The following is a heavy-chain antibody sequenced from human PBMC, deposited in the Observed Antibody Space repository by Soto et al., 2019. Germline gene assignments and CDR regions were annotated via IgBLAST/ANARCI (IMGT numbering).Heavy chain of an antibody. V-gene: IGHV4-34*01. CDR2: INHSGST. D-gene: IGHD2-2*01. J-gene: IGHJ4*02. CDR1: GGSFSGYY. CDR3: ARAQGGRDIVVVPAAMGHFDY. Sequence: SETLSLTCAVYGGSFSGYYWSWIRQPPGKGLEWIGEINHSGSTNYNPSLKGRVTISVDTSKNQFSLKLSSVTAADTAVYYCARAQGGRDIVVVPAAMGHFDYWGQGTLVTVSS.